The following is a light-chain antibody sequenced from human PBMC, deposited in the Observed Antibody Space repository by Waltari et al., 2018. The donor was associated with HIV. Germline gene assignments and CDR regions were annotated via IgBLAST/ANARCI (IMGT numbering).Light chain of an antibody. V-gene: IGLV2-8*01. CDR1: SSDVGGSKS. Sequence: QSALTQPPSASGSPGQSVTISCTGTSSDVGGSKSVSWYQQHPGKAPKLMIYEVNKRPSGVPERFSGSKSANTASLTVSGLQADDEADYYYNSYAGSNNWVFGGGTKLTVL. J-gene: IGLJ3*02. CDR2: EVN. CDR3: NSYAGSNNWV.